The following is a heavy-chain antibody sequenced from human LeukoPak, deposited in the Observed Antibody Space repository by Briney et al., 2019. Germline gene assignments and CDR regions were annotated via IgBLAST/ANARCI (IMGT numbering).Heavy chain of an antibody. Sequence: PSETLSLTCVVSGVSISRHLWSWIRQPPGMGPQWIGFVYNSGSTDYNPSLKGRVTISADTSKNQFSLKLSSVTASDTAVYYRATNAGPAALNVIDIWGLGTMVTVSS. CDR2: VYNSGST. CDR3: ATNAGPAALNVIDI. V-gene: IGHV4-59*08. J-gene: IGHJ3*02. CDR1: GVSISRHL. D-gene: IGHD2-2*01.